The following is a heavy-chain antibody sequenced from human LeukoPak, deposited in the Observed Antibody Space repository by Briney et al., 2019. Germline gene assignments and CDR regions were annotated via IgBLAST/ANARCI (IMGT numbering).Heavy chain of an antibody. D-gene: IGHD1-1*01. CDR2: IRYSGKN. J-gene: IGHJ4*02. CDR3: VRHIRIGKGAYDY. Sequence: SETLSLTCTVSGDSLIPYYWSWVRQSPGKGLEWIAYIRYSGKNDSNPSLNSRVTISVDTSKNQFSLTLTSVTAADTAVYYCVRHIRIGKGAYDYWGQGILVTVSS. V-gene: IGHV4-59*08. CDR1: GDSLIPYY.